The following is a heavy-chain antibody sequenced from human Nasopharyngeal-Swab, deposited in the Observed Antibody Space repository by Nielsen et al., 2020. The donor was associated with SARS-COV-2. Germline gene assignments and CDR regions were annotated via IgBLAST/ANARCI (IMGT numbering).Heavy chain of an antibody. CDR2: IHYSGSA. D-gene: IGHD4-17*01. Sequence: SETLSLTCTVSGASISSYFWSWIRQSPGKGLEWIGYIHYSGSAKYSPSLKSRVTISVDTSKNQFSLKLSSVTAADTAVYYCARGWDGDYQIDYWGQGTLVTVSS. CDR3: ARGWDGDYQIDY. CDR1: GASISSYF. V-gene: IGHV4-59*12. J-gene: IGHJ4*02.